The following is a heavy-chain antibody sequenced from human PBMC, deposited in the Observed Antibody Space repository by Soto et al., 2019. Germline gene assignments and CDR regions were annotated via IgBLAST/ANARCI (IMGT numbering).Heavy chain of an antibody. Sequence: SVPSLVYPKQTLTLTCTFSGFSLRTSLMRVSWIRQPPGKALEWLARIDYDDDKFYSTSLKTRRTISKDTSKNQVVLTMTNMDPVETATYSFERLEDSGIYANSLDYWGQGT. V-gene: IGHV2-70*04. CDR2: IDYDDDK. J-gene: IGHJ4*02. CDR3: ERLEDSGIYANSLDY. D-gene: IGHD3-10*01. CDR1: GFSLRTSLMR.